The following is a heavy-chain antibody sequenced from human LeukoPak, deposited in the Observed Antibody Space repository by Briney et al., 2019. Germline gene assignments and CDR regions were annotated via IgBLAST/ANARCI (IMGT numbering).Heavy chain of an antibody. J-gene: IGHJ5*02. CDR2: INPSGGST. CDR1: GYTFTSYY. CDR3: ARASDPWLQLT. V-gene: IGHV1-46*01. D-gene: IGHD5-24*01. Sequence: ASVKVSCKASGYTFTSYYLYWVRQAPGQRLEWMGVINPSGGSTTSAQKFQGRVTMTRDTSTSTVYMELRSLRAEDTAVYYCARASDPWLQLTWGQGTLVTVSS.